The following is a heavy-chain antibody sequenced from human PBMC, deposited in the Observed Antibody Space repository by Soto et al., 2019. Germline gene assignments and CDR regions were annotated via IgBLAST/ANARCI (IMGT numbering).Heavy chain of an antibody. CDR1: GFTFSSSW. CDR2: IKEDGSEK. CDR3: ARGGF. J-gene: IGHJ4*02. Sequence: EVQLVESGGGLVQPGGSLRLSCAASGFTFSSSWMTWVRQAPGQELEWVANIKEDGSEKSYVPSVKGRFTISRDNAENSLYLQMNSLRVEDTAVYYCARGGFWGQGTLVTVSS. V-gene: IGHV3-7*01. D-gene: IGHD3-10*01.